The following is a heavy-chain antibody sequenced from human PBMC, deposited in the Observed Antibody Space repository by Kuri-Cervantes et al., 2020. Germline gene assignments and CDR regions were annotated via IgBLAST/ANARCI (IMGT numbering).Heavy chain of an antibody. V-gene: IGHV4-34*01. CDR2: INHSGST. J-gene: IGHJ6*02. D-gene: IGHD6-13*01. Sequence: GSLRLSCAVYGGSFSGYYWSWIRQPPGKGLEWIGEINHSGSTNYNPSLKSRVTISVDTSKNQFSLKLSSVTAADTAVYYCARESDIAAAGKEFRFIGYYYGMDVWGQGTTVTVSS. CDR1: GGSFSGYY. CDR3: ARESDIAAAGKEFRFIGYYYGMDV.